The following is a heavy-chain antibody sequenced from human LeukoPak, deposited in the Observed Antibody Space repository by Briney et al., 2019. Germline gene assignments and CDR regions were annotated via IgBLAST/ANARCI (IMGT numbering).Heavy chain of an antibody. CDR1: GFTFSIYA. Sequence: GGSLRLSRAASGFTFSIYAMSWVRQAPGKGLEWVSAISGSGGSTYYADSVKGRFTISRDNSKNTLYLQMNSLRAEDTAVYYCAKDLWLADDYGDYWGQGTLVTVSS. CDR2: ISGSGGST. CDR3: AKDLWLADDYGDY. V-gene: IGHV3-23*01. J-gene: IGHJ4*02. D-gene: IGHD3-22*01.